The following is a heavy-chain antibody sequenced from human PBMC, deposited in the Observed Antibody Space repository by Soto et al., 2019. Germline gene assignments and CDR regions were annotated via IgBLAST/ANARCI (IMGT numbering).Heavy chain of an antibody. CDR3: ARYYFGTFDY. V-gene: IGHV4-4*02. D-gene: IGHD3-10*01. CDR1: GDSISSSFW. CDR2: IYHTEST. J-gene: IGHJ4*02. Sequence: SETLSLTCAVSGDSISSSFWWSWVRQPPGKGLEWIGEIYHTESTVYNPSLKSRVTISVDKSKNQFSLNLDSVTAADTAVYYCARYYFGTFDYWGRGILVTVSS.